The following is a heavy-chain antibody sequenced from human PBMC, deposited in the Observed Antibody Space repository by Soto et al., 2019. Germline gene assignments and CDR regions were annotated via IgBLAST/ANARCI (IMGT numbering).Heavy chain of an antibody. CDR3: ARATTYYYDSSGYNYYYYYGMDV. Sequence: SETLSLTCTVSGGSISSYYWSWIRQPPGKGLEWIGYIYYSGSTNYNPSLKSRVTISVDTSKNQFSLKLSSVTAADTAVYYCARATTYYYDSSGYNYYYYYGMDVWGQGTTVTVSS. CDR2: IYYSGST. D-gene: IGHD3-22*01. V-gene: IGHV4-59*01. J-gene: IGHJ6*02. CDR1: GGSISSYY.